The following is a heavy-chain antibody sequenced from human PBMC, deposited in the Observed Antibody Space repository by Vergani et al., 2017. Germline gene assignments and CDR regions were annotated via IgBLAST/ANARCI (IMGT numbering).Heavy chain of an antibody. CDR1: GFTFSSYW. J-gene: IGHJ4*02. CDR3: AKDFEGTAMAVFDY. V-gene: IGHV3-48*01. D-gene: IGHD5-18*01. Sequence: EVQLLESGGGLVQPGGSLRLSCAASGFTFSSYWMSWVRQAPGKGLEWVSYISSSGSTIYYADSVKGRFTISRDNSKNTLYLQMNSLRAEDTAVYYCAKDFEGTAMAVFDYWGQGTLVTVSS. CDR2: ISSSGSTI.